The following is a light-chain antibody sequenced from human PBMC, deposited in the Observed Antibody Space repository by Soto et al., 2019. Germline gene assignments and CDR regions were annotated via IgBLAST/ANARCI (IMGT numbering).Light chain of an antibody. CDR2: ANS. V-gene: IGLV1-40*01. J-gene: IGLJ3*02. Sequence: QAVLTQPPSVSGAPGQRVTISCTGSSSNTGAGYDVHWYQQLPGTVPKLLIYANSNRPSGVPYRFSGSKSGTSASLAITGLQAEDEADYYCQSYDSSLTVWVFGGGTKLTVL. CDR3: QSYDSSLTVWV. CDR1: SSNTGAGYD.